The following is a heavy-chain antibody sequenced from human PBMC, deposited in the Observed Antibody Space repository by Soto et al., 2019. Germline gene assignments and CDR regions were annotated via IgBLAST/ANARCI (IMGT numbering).Heavy chain of an antibody. V-gene: IGHV4-34*01. J-gene: IGHJ6*03. Sequence: QVQLQQWGAGLLKPSETLSLTCAVYGGSFSGYQWSWIRQTPGKGLEWSGEINDSGNINYNPSLKSRVSIVVDTARKQISLTLRSVTGADTAVYYCARGLILWFGELSRRGGYYYYMDVWGKGTTVTVSS. CDR3: ARGLILWFGELSRRGGYYYYMDV. D-gene: IGHD3-10*01. CDR1: GGSFSGYQ. CDR2: INDSGNI.